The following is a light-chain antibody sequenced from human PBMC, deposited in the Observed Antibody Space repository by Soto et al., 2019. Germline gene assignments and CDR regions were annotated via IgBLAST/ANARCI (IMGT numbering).Light chain of an antibody. CDR3: QQSYSTPWT. CDR1: QSISKD. V-gene: IGKV1-39*01. Sequence: DIQMTQSPSSLSASVGDRVTLTCRASQSISKDLNWYQQKPGEAPILLIYDAATLQSGVPSRFSGAVSGTDFTLTITSPQPEDFATYVCQQSYSTPWTFGLGTKVDIK. CDR2: DAA. J-gene: IGKJ1*01.